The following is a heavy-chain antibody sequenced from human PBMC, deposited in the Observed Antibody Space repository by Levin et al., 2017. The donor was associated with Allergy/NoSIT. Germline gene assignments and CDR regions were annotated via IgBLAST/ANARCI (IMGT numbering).Heavy chain of an antibody. J-gene: IGHJ4*02. D-gene: IGHD1-26*01. CDR1: GFTFSNYA. CDR3: AKNVGTGSYFSPYYFDS. V-gene: IGHV3-23*01. Sequence: GGSLRLSCAASGFTFSNYAMTWVRQAPGKGLEWVSTISGSGGSSYYADSVRGRFTISRDNSKNTLYLQMNSLRDEDTAVYYCAKNVGTGSYFSPYYFDSWGQGTLVTVSS. CDR2: ISGSGGSS.